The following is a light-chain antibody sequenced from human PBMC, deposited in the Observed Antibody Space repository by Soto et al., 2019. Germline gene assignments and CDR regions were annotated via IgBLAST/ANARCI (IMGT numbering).Light chain of an antibody. J-gene: IGKJ2*01. CDR3: QQYGGSSLYT. CDR1: QSVSSSY. CDR2: GAS. Sequence: EIVLTQSPGTLSLSPGERATLSCRASQSVSSSYLGWYQQKPGQAPRLLIYGASTRATGIPDRFSGSGSGTDFTLTISRLVPEDFAVYYCQQYGGSSLYTFGQGTKLEIK. V-gene: IGKV3-20*01.